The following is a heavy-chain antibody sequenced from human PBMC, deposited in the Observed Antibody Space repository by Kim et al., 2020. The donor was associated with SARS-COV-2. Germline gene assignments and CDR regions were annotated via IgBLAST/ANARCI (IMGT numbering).Heavy chain of an antibody. V-gene: IGHV1-2*02. J-gene: IGHJ4*02. CDR2: INPNSGGT. CDR3: ARDQGGGSYYVHYFDY. Sequence: ASVKVSCKASGYTFTGYYMHWVRQAPGQGLEWMGWINPNSGGTNYAQKFQGRVTMTRDTSISTAYMELSRLRSDDTAVYYCARDQGGGSYYVHYFDYWGQGTLVTVSS. D-gene: IGHD1-26*01. CDR1: GYTFTGYY.